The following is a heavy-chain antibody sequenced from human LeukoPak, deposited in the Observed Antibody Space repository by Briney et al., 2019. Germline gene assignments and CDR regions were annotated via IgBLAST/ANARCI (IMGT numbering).Heavy chain of an antibody. CDR2: ISYDGSNE. CDR1: GFTFSSND. Sequence: PGGSLRLSCAASGFTFSSNDMHWVRQAPGKGLEWVALISYDGSNEYYADSVKGRFTISRDNSKNTLYLQMNSLRAEDTAVYYCAKEGTVSDVLDFRGQGTLVTVSS. D-gene: IGHD1-1*01. V-gene: IGHV3-30*18. J-gene: IGHJ4*02. CDR3: AKEGTVSDVLDF.